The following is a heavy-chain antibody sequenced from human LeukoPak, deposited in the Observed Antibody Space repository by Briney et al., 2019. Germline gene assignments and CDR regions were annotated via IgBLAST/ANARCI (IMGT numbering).Heavy chain of an antibody. J-gene: IGHJ5*02. CDR2: ISAYNGNT. CDR1: AYTFTISG. Sequence: ASVTLSFTSSAYTFTISGISWIRQPPGPGHELKGRISAYNGNTNNANKFQGRVTMTTDTSTSTAYMELRSLRSDDTAVYYCARSTVTTFGVDWFDPWGQGTLVTVSS. V-gene: IGHV1-18*01. CDR3: ARSTVTTFGVDWFDP. D-gene: IGHD4-17*01.